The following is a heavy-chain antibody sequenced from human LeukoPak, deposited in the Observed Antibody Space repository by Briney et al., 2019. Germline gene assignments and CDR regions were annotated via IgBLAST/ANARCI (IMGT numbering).Heavy chain of an antibody. J-gene: IGHJ4*02. CDR2: IYSGGST. D-gene: IGHD3-9*01. CDR1: GFTVSSNY. V-gene: IGHV3-66*01. Sequence: GGSLRLSCAASGFTVSSNYMSWVGQAPGKGLEWVSVIYSGGSTYYADSVKGRFTISRDNSKNMLYLQMNSLRAEDTAVYYCARGEDYDILTGIDYWGQGTLVTVSS. CDR3: ARGEDYDILTGIDY.